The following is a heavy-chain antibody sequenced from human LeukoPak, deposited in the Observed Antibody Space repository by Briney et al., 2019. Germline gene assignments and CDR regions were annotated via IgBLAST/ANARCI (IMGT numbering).Heavy chain of an antibody. D-gene: IGHD5-12*01. CDR3: ARQGNVPTVVIVAFDI. J-gene: IGHJ3*02. V-gene: IGHV4-39*01. CDR2: IYYSGST. Sequence: PSETLSLTCTVSGGSISSSSYYWGWIRQPPGKGLEWIGSIYYSGSTYYNPSLKSRVTISVDTSKNQFSLKLSSVTAADTAVYYCARQGNVPTVVIVAFDIWGQGTMVTVSS. CDR1: GGSISSSSYY.